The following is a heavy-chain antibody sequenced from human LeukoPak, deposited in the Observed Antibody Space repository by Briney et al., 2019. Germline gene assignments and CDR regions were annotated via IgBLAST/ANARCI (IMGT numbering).Heavy chain of an antibody. CDR1: GFTFSSYE. D-gene: IGHD5-18*01. CDR3: ARDSVRGYSYGIFGY. Sequence: SGGSLRLSCAASGFTFSSYEMNWVRQAPGKGLEWVSYISSSGSTIYYADSVKGRFTISRDNSKNTLYLQMNSLRAEDTAVYYCARDSVRGYSYGIFGYWGQGTLVTVSS. V-gene: IGHV3-48*03. J-gene: IGHJ4*02. CDR2: ISSSGSTI.